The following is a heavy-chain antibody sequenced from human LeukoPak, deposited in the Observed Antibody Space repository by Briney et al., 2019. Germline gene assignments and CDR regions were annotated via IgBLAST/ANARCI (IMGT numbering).Heavy chain of an antibody. V-gene: IGHV3-23*01. Sequence: GGSLRLSCAASGFTFNSYAMSWVRQAPGTGLGWVSAIGGSGDNTYYADSVKGRFTISRDNSKNTLYLQMNSLRAEDTAVYYCAKDRLGYDSLGKFFDYWGQGTLVTVSS. CDR3: AKDRLGYDSLGKFFDY. CDR1: GFTFNSYA. D-gene: IGHD3-22*01. J-gene: IGHJ4*02. CDR2: IGGSGDNT.